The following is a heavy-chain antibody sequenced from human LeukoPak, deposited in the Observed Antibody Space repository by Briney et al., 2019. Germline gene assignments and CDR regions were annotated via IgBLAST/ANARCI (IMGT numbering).Heavy chain of an antibody. V-gene: IGHV4-59*08. D-gene: IGHD2-8*01. CDR2: IYYSGST. J-gene: IGHJ5*02. Sequence: SETLSLTCTVSGGSISSYYWSWIRQPPGKGLEWIGYIYYSGSTNYNPSLKSRVTISVDTSKNQFPLKLSSVTAADTAVYYCARVLGYCTNGVCYKNWFDPWGQGTLVTVSS. CDR3: ARVLGYCTNGVCYKNWFDP. CDR1: GGSISSYY.